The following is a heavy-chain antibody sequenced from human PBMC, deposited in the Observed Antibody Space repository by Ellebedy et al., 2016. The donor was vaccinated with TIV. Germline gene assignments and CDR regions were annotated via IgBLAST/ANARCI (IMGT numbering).Heavy chain of an antibody. V-gene: IGHV3-74*01. J-gene: IGHJ4*02. CDR3: ARGDRNIDY. CDR2: IKSDGSST. Sequence: GESLKISXAASGFTFTSSAMSWVRQAPGKGLVWVSRIKSDGSSTSYADSVKGRFTISRDNAKNTLYLQMNSLRAEDTAVYYCARGDRNIDYWGQGTLVTVSS. D-gene: IGHD3-22*01. CDR1: GFTFTSSA.